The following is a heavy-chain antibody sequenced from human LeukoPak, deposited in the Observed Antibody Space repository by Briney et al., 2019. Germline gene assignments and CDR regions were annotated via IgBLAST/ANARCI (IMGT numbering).Heavy chain of an antibody. J-gene: IGHJ4*02. V-gene: IGHV3-23*01. CDR1: GFTFTSYA. CDR3: AKRGLAAAGTRFDY. CDR2: ISGAATST. Sequence: GGSLRLSCAASGFTFTSYAMSWVRQAPGRGLEWVSAISGAATSTYYADSVKGRFTISRDNSKNTLYLQMNTLRAEGTAVYYCAKRGLAAAGTRFDYWGQGTLVTVSS. D-gene: IGHD6-13*01.